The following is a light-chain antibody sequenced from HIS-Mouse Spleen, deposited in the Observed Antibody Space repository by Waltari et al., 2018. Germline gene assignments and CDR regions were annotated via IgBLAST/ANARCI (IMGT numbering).Light chain of an antibody. CDR3: SSYTSSSTLWV. V-gene: IGLV2-14*01. Sequence: QSALTQPASVSGSPGQSITISCTGTSSDVGGYNYVSWYQQPPGKAPNLMIYEVSTRPSGVSNRFSGSKSGNTASLTISGLQAEDEADYYCSSYTSSSTLWVFGGGTKLTVL. CDR2: EVS. CDR1: SSDVGGYNY. J-gene: IGLJ3*02.